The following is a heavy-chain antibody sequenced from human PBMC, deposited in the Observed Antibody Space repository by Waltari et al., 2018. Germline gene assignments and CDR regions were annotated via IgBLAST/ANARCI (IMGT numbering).Heavy chain of an antibody. V-gene: IGHV4-4*07. CDR3: ARLPYNNIYFYYYMDV. CDR2: IYATGST. J-gene: IGHJ6*03. CDR1: GGSISTYY. D-gene: IGHD3-10*01. Sequence: VQLQESGPGLVKPSETLSLTCTVSGGSISTYYWSWIRQPAGKGLEWIRRIYATGSTNYNPALKSRVTMSVDTSKNQFSLKLSSVTAADTAVYYCARLPYNNIYFYYYMDVWGKGTTVTVSS.